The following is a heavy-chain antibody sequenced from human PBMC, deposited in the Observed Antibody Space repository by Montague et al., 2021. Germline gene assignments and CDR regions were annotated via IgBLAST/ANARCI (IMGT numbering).Heavy chain of an antibody. D-gene: IGHD7-27*01. CDR2: IYDSGTT. V-gene: IGHV4-59*08. CDR1: GGSISEFY. CDR3: DSRLGIRAPFDY. Sequence: SETLSLTCTVTGGSISEFYWSWIRQSPAKGLEWIGYIYDSGTTNYNPSLKSRVTISADTSMNQFPLNLRSVAAADTAVSFCDSRLGIRAPFDYWGQGTLVTVSS. J-gene: IGHJ4*02.